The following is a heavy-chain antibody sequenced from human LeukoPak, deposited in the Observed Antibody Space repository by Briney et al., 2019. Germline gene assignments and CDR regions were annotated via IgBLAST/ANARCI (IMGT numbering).Heavy chain of an antibody. CDR2: ISAYKGNT. CDR1: GYPFGSYG. Sequence: ASVKVSCKASGYPFGSYGMSWVRQAPGQGLEWMGWISAYKGNTNYAQKFQGRVTMTTDTSTSTGYMELRSLRSDDTAVYYCAYSSGWSNWFDPWGQGTLVTVSS. J-gene: IGHJ5*02. CDR3: AYSSGWSNWFDP. V-gene: IGHV1-18*01. D-gene: IGHD6-19*01.